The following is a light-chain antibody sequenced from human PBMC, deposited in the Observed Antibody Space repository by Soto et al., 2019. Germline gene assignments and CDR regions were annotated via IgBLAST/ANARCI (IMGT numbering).Light chain of an antibody. J-gene: IGLJ2*01. CDR1: SGDIGSYTY. Sequence: QSALTQPASVSGSPGQSITNSCTGTSGDIGSYTYVSWYQQYPGKAPKLLISEVTNRPSGVSNRFSGSKSGNTASLTISGLQAEDEAHYYCSSYTTNSPPVVFGGGTKVTVL. V-gene: IGLV2-14*01. CDR2: EVT. CDR3: SSYTTNSPPVV.